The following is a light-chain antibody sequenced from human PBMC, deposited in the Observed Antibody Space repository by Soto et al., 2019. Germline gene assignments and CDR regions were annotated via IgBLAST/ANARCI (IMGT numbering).Light chain of an antibody. CDR1: QSVRSN. J-gene: IGKJ1*01. CDR2: DAS. V-gene: IGKV3-15*01. CDR3: QQYNDWPRGT. Sequence: EIVMTQSPVTLSVSPGERATLACGASQSVRSNFAWYQQKPGQTPRLLIYDASTRAAGIPARFSGSGSGTEFTLTISSLQSEDFAVYYCQQYNDWPRGTFGQGTKVEIK.